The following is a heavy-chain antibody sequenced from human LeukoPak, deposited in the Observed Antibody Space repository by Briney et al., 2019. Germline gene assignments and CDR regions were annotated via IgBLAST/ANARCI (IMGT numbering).Heavy chain of an antibody. Sequence: SVKLSCKSSVDTFSIYAISWGRQAPGQGLEWMGRIIPILGIANYAQKFQGRVTITADKSTSTAYMELSSLSTEDTAVYYCARDYFDSNGYCCEGDYWGQGTLVTVSS. V-gene: IGHV1-69*04. J-gene: IGHJ4*02. CDR3: ARDYFDSNGYCCEGDY. CDR2: IIPILGIA. D-gene: IGHD3-22*01. CDR1: VDTFSIYA.